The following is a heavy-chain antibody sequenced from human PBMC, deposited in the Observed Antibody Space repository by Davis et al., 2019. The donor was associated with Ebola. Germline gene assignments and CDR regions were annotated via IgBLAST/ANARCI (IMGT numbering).Heavy chain of an antibody. J-gene: IGHJ4*02. Sequence: GESLKISCAASGFTFSDYYMDWVRQAPGKGLEWVGRTRNKANSYTTEYAASVKGRFTISRDDSKNSLYLQMNSLKTDDTAVYYCARAARSLDSWGQGTLVTVSS. D-gene: IGHD6-25*01. CDR1: GFTFSDYY. V-gene: IGHV3-72*01. CDR3: ARAARSLDS. CDR2: TRNKANSYTT.